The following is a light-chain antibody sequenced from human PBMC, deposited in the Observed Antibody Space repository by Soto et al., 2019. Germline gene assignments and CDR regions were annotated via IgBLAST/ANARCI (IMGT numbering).Light chain of an antibody. CDR3: QQRSNWPT. CDR1: QSVSSY. Sequence: EIVLTQSPATLYLSPGERATLSCRASQSVSSYLAWYQQKLGQAPRLLIYDASNRATGIPARFSGSGSGTDFTLTISSLEPEDFAVYYCQQRSNWPTFGQGTKLEIK. V-gene: IGKV3-11*01. CDR2: DAS. J-gene: IGKJ2*01.